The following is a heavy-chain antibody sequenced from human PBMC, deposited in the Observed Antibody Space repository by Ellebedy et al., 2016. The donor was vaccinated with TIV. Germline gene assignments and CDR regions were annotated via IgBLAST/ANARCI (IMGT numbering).Heavy chain of an antibody. CDR2: ISSSGSTT. Sequence: GESLKISCAASGFHFSSYDVNWVRQAPGRGLEWLSYISSSGSTTKYAESVKGRFTISRDNAKNSLYLQMNSLRAEDTAVYYCARDDSSGYPRYFDYWGQGTLVTVSS. D-gene: IGHD3-22*01. CDR3: ARDDSSGYPRYFDY. CDR1: GFHFSSYD. J-gene: IGHJ4*02. V-gene: IGHV3-48*03.